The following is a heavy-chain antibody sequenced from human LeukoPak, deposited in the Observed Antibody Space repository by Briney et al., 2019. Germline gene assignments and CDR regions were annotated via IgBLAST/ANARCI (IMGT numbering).Heavy chain of an antibody. J-gene: IGHJ4*02. CDR1: GFTVSSNY. CDR2: IYSGGNT. Sequence: PGGSLRLSCAASGFTVSSNYMSWVRQAPGQGLEWVSVIYSGGNTYYADSVKGRFTISRDNSKNTLYLQMNSLRADDTAVYYCARDGSSTFDYWGQGTLVTVSS. V-gene: IGHV3-66*01. D-gene: IGHD1-26*01. CDR3: ARDGSSTFDY.